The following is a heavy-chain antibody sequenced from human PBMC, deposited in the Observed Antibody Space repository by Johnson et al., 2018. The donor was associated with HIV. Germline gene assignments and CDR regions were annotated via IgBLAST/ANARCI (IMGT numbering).Heavy chain of an antibody. CDR2: IRYHGKYK. CDR1: GVTFSTHG. CDR3: AKSSSATYYGDAFDM. Sequence: HAHLVASEASSVHPGVFLRVPCAAPGVTFSTHGTHKVSQAPGKGLEWLSFIRYHGKYKYYADFVKGRFTISRDNSKKTLSLQMNSLRPEDTAVYYCAKSSSATYYGDAFDMWGKGKMVTVSS. V-gene: IGHV3-30*02. J-gene: IGHJ3*02. D-gene: IGHD3-10*01.